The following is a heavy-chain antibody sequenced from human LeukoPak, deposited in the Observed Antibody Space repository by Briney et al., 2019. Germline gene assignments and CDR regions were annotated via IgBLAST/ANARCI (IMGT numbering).Heavy chain of an antibody. J-gene: IGHJ4*02. CDR3: ARAYSSRASDY. Sequence: SETLSLTCTVSGGSISSSSYYWGWIRQPPWRGLEWIGSIYYSGSTYYNPSLKSRVTISVDTSKNQFSLNLNPSTVADTAAYYCARAYSSRASDYWGQGTLVTVSS. CDR2: IYYSGST. CDR1: GGSISSSSYY. D-gene: IGHD6-13*01. V-gene: IGHV4-39*01.